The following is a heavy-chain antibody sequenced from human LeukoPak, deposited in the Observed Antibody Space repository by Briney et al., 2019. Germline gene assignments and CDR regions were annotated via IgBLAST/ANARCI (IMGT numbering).Heavy chain of an antibody. V-gene: IGHV4-39*01. Sequence: PSETLSLTCTVSGGSISSSSYYWGWIRQPPGKGLEWIGNIYHSGSTYYNPSLKSRVTISVDTSKNQFSLKLSSVTAADTAVYYCARGSYDFWSGYSDAFDIWGQGTMVTVSS. D-gene: IGHD3-3*01. CDR2: IYHSGST. CDR3: ARGSYDFWSGYSDAFDI. J-gene: IGHJ3*02. CDR1: GGSISSSSYY.